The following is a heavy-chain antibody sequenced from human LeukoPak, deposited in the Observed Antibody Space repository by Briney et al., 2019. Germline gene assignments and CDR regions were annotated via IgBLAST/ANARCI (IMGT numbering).Heavy chain of an antibody. Sequence: GGSLRLSCAASGFTFSDYYMSWIRQAPGKGLEWLSYISSGSSYTNYADSVKGRFTISRDNAKNSLYLQMNSLRAEDTAVYYCARDLRGYSGSNFDYWGQGTLVTVSS. CDR3: ARDLRGYSGSNFDY. CDR1: GFTFSDYY. CDR2: ISSGSSYT. D-gene: IGHD5-12*01. J-gene: IGHJ4*02. V-gene: IGHV3-11*06.